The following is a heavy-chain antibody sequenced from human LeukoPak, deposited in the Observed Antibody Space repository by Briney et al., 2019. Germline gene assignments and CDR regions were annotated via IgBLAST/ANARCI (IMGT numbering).Heavy chain of an antibody. CDR2: IYYSGSP. D-gene: IGHD1-26*01. V-gene: IGHV4-39*02. CDR1: GGSISSSSYY. J-gene: IGHJ4*02. CDR3: ARLSGGELLSDY. Sequence: SETLSLTCTVSGGSISSSSYYWVWMPQPQGQGLEWIVSIYYSGSPYYHLSLKSRVTISVHTSKNHFSLKLSSVTAADTAVYYCARLSGGELLSDYWGEGTLVSVSS.